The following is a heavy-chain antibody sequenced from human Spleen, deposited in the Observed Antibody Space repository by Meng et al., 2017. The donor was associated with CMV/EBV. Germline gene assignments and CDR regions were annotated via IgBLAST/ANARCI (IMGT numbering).Heavy chain of an antibody. D-gene: IGHD5-12*01. Sequence: GGSLRLSCAASGFTFSKYAMSWVRQVPGKGLEWFSAISGGSISTYYADSVKGRFTISRDNSKNTVYLQMRSLKAEDTALYYCARGYTGPRDHWGQGTLVTVSS. CDR1: GFTFSKYA. J-gene: IGHJ4*02. CDR2: ISGGSIST. V-gene: IGHV3-23*01. CDR3: ARGYTGPRDH.